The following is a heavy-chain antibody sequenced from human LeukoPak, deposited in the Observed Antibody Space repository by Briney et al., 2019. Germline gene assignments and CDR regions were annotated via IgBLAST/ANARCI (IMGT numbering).Heavy chain of an antibody. CDR1: GFSFSSYG. V-gene: IGHV3-30*02. CDR2: IRSDGSNK. J-gene: IGHJ6*03. Sequence: GGSLRLSCAGSGFSFSSYGMHWVRQAPGKGLEWMAFIRSDGSNKYYADSVKGRFTISRDNSKNTLYLQMNSLRAEDTAVYYCARGNDILTGYYVPYYMDVWGKGTTVTISS. D-gene: IGHD3-9*01. CDR3: ARGNDILTGYYVPYYMDV.